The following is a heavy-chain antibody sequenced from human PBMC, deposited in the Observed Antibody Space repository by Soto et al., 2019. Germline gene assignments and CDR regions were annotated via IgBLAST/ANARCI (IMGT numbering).Heavy chain of an antibody. CDR2: IYYSGST. CDR3: VRSGTMYSGYDPNWFDP. CDR1: GSSISSYY. J-gene: IGHJ5*02. D-gene: IGHD5-12*01. V-gene: IGHV4-59*08. Sequence: PSETLSLTCTVSGSSISSYYWSWIRQPPGKGLERIGYIYYSGSTNYNPPLNSRVAISVETSKSQFSLKLSSGTAADTAVYYCVRSGTMYSGYDPNWFDPWGQGTLVTVS.